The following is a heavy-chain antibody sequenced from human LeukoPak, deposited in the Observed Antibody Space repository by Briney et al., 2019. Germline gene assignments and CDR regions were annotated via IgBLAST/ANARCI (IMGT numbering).Heavy chain of an antibody. Sequence: GGSLRLSCAASGFTFSYAWMNWVRQAPGKGLEWVGIMSNSGENTFYGEAVKGRFTISRDNSQDTLYLQMNSLRPEDTAVYYCAKGGASVTRYVDYWGQGTLVTVSS. CDR3: AKGGASVTRYVDY. J-gene: IGHJ4*02. CDR1: GFTFSYAW. D-gene: IGHD4-17*01. CDR2: MSNSGENT. V-gene: IGHV3-30*18.